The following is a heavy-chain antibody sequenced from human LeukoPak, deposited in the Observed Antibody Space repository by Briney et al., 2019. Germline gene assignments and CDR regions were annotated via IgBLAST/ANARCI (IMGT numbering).Heavy chain of an antibody. J-gene: IGHJ4*02. Sequence: GGSLRLSCVASGFTFSSYAMSWVRQAPGKGLEWVSAISGSGGSTYYADSVKGRFTISRDNSKNTLYLQMNSLRAGDTAVYHCARGWYSFDYWGQGTLVTVSS. CDR2: ISGSGGST. CDR1: GFTFSSYA. V-gene: IGHV3-23*01. D-gene: IGHD6-19*01. CDR3: ARGWYSFDY.